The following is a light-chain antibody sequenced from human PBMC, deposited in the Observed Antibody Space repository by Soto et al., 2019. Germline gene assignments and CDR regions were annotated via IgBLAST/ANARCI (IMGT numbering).Light chain of an antibody. Sequence: QSVLTQPASVSGSPGQSITISCTGTSSDIGGYNYVSWYQQHPVKAPKLMIYDVSHRPSGISNRFSGSKSGNTASLTISGLQGEDEADYYCSSSTSSTTHVVFGGGTTLTVL. V-gene: IGLV2-14*01. CDR2: DVS. J-gene: IGLJ2*01. CDR3: SSSTSSTTHVV. CDR1: SSDIGGYNY.